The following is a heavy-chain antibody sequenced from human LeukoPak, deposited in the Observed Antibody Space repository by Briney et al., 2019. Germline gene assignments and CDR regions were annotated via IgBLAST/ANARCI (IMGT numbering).Heavy chain of an antibody. Sequence: SETLSLTCTVSDVSTSTYYWNWIRQPAGKGLEWIGRNYTSGTTNYSPSLKSRITMSVGTSKNQFSLNLSSVTAADTAVYYCARARSPNIAVAGACFDYWGQGILVTVSS. V-gene: IGHV4-4*07. CDR3: ARARSPNIAVAGACFDY. CDR2: NYTSGTT. CDR1: DVSTSTYY. D-gene: IGHD6-19*01. J-gene: IGHJ4*02.